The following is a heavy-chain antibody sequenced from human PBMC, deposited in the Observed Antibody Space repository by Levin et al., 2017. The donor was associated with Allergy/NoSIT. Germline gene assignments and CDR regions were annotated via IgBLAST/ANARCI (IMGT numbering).Heavy chain of an antibody. CDR2: IYYSGST. CDR1: GGSISSSSYY. Sequence: SQTLSLTCTVSGGSISSSSYYWGWIRQPPGKGLEWIGSIYYSGSTYYNPSLKSRVTISVDTSKNQFSLKLSSVTAADTAVYYCARQNYDFWSGYFYYFDYWGQGTLVTVSS. D-gene: IGHD3-3*01. CDR3: ARQNYDFWSGYFYYFDY. V-gene: IGHV4-39*01. J-gene: IGHJ4*02.